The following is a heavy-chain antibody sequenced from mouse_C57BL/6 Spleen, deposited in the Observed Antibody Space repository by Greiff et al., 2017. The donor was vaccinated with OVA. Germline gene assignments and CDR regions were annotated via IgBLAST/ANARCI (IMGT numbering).Heavy chain of an antibody. V-gene: IGHV1-52*01. CDR2: IDPSDSET. J-gene: IGHJ2*01. CDR3: ARRASSGHYFDY. D-gene: IGHD3-2*02. CDR1: GYTFTSYW. Sequence: VQLQQPGAELVRPGSSVKLSCKASGYTFTSYWMHWVKQRPIQGLEWIGNIDPSDSETHYNQKFKDKATLTVDKSSSTAYMQLSSLTSEDSAVYYCARRASSGHYFDYWGQGTTLTVSS.